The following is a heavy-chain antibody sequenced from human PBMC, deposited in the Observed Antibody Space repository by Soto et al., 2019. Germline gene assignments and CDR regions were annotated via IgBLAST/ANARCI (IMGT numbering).Heavy chain of an antibody. V-gene: IGHV3-21*01. CDR1: GFSFSSDS. CDR3: ARDPPTGTTLDWVDS. J-gene: IGHJ5*01. Sequence: EVQLVESGGGLVKPGGSLRLSCAASGFSFSSDSMGWVRQAPGKGLEWVSSISSSGSFMNYADSVKGRFTISRDNVKNSLYLQMSSLKDEDTAVYYCARDPPTGTTLDWVDSWGQGTLVTVSS. CDR2: ISSSGSFM. D-gene: IGHD1-7*01.